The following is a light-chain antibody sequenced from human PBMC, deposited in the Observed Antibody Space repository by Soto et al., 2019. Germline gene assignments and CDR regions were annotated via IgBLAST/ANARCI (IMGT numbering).Light chain of an antibody. Sequence: QSVLTQPASVSGSPGQSITVSCTGSSSDFGDDKYVSWYQQQPGKGPKLMIYGVYNRPSGVSNRFSGSKSGNTASLTISGLQAEDEADYYCSSFTNNNTPHVVFGGGTKLTVL. CDR1: SSDFGDDKY. CDR2: GVY. J-gene: IGLJ2*01. CDR3: SSFTNNNTPHVV. V-gene: IGLV2-14*01.